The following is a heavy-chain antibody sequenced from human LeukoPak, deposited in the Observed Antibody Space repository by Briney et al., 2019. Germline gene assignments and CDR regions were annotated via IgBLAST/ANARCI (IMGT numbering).Heavy chain of an antibody. CDR1: GFTFSSYS. CDR2: ISSSSSTI. Sequence: TGGSLRLSCAASGFTFSSYSMNWVRQAPGKGLEWVSYISSSSSTIYYADSVRGRFTISRDKSKNMLYLQMNSLRAEDTAVYYCAKDLSLYCGGDCYRNEFYFDYWGQGTLVTVSS. J-gene: IGHJ4*02. CDR3: AKDLSLYCGGDCYRNEFYFDY. V-gene: IGHV3-48*01. D-gene: IGHD2-21*02.